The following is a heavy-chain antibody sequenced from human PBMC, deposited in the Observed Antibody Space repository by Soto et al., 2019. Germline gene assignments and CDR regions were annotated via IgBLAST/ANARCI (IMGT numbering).Heavy chain of an antibody. CDR3: ARVPWLPYFDY. CDR2: IYYSGST. Sequence: PSETLSLTCTVSGGCISSGGYYWSWIRQHPGKGLEWIGYIYYSGSTYYNPSLKSRVTISVDTSKNQFSLKLSSVTAADTAVYYCARVPWLPYFDYWGQGTLVTVSS. D-gene: IGHD3-22*01. CDR1: GGCISSGGYY. J-gene: IGHJ4*02. V-gene: IGHV4-31*03.